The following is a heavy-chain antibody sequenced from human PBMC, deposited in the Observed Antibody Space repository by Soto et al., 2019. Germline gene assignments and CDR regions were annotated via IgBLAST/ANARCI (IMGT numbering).Heavy chain of an antibody. D-gene: IGHD3-3*01. Sequence: ASVKVSCKASGYTFTSYDINWVRQATGQGLEWMGWMNPNSGNTGYAQKFQGRVTMTRNTSISTAYMELSSLRSEDTAVYYCARVRQTADFCSGYSSFDYWAQGTLVTVSS. CDR2: MNPNSGNT. J-gene: IGHJ4*02. V-gene: IGHV1-8*01. CDR3: ARVRQTADFCSGYSSFDY. CDR1: GYTFTSYD.